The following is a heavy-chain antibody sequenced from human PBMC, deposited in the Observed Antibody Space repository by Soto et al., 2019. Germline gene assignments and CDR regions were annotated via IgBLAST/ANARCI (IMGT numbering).Heavy chain of an antibody. CDR3: ARGRNVYYGSGRYYDK. CDR1: GGSFSGYY. D-gene: IGHD3-10*01. Sequence: SETLSLTCAVYGGSFSGYYWSWIRQPPGKGLEWIGEINHSGSTNYNPSLKSRVTISVDTSKNQFSLKLSSVTAADTAVYYCARGRNVYYGSGRYYDKWGQGTLVTVSS. V-gene: IGHV4-34*01. J-gene: IGHJ4*02. CDR2: INHSGST.